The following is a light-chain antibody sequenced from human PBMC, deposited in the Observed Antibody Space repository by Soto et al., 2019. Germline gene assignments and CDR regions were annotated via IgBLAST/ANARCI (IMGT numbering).Light chain of an antibody. CDR2: NNS. Sequence: QSALTQPPSVSAAPGEKVTISCSGTTSNTGNNYVSWYRQFPGTAPKLLIYNNSDRPSGIPARFSGSKSGTSAPLGISGLQTGDEADYYCATWDAGLSVGVFGTGTKVTVL. CDR3: ATWDAGLSVGV. J-gene: IGLJ1*01. V-gene: IGLV1-51*01. CDR1: TSNTGNNY.